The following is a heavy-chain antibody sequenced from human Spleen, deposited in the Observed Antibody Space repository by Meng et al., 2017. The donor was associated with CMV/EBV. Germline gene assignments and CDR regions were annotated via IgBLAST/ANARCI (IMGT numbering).Heavy chain of an antibody. CDR2: INPNTGDT. CDR3: ARDGGNLDWFDP. Sequence: CKASGYTFNSYGISWVRQAPGQGLEWMGWINPNTGDTNYAQKFQGRVSMTRDTSITTAYMELRSLTSDDTAVYYCARDGGNLDWFDPWGQGTLVTVSS. J-gene: IGHJ5*02. V-gene: IGHV1-2*02. CDR1: GYTFNSYG. D-gene: IGHD4-23*01.